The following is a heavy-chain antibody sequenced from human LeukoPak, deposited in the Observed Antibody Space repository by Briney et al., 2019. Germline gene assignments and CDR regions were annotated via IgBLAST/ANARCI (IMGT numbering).Heavy chain of an antibody. CDR3: AKDGQVNQPDRLFTD. D-gene: IGHD1-14*01. Sequence: GGSLRLSCAASGXTFSSYAMSWVRQAPGKGLEWVSVISGSGGTTHYADSVKGRFTISRDNSKNTLYLQMNSLRGEDTAVYYCAKDGQVNQPDRLFTDWGQGTLVIVSS. CDR1: GXTFSSYA. V-gene: IGHV3-23*01. CDR2: ISGSGGTT. J-gene: IGHJ4*02.